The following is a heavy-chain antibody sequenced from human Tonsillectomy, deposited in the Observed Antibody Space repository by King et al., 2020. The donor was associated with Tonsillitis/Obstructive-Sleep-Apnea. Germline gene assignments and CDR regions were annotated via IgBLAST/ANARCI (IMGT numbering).Heavy chain of an antibody. CDR3: ALSPPYASSGYFLYSFDY. D-gene: IGHD3-22*01. CDR2: IYWDDDK. J-gene: IGHJ4*02. CDR1: GFSLSTSGVG. Sequence: QFTLKESGPTLVKPTQTLTLTCTFSGFSLSTSGVGVGWIRQPPGKALEWLALIYWDDDKRYSPSLKSRLTITKDTSKNQVVLKMTNVDPVDTATYYCALSPPYASSGYFLYSFDYWGQGALVTVSS. V-gene: IGHV2-5*02.